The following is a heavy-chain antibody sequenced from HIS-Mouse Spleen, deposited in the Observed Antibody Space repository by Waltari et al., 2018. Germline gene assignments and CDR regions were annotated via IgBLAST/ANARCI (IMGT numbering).Heavy chain of an antibody. D-gene: IGHD3-3*01. CDR2: IYYSGSP. J-gene: IGHJ5*02. Sequence: QVQLQESGPGLVKPSQTLSLTCTVSGGSISSGGYYWSWIRQHPGKGLEWIGYIYYSGSPYCTPSPNIRVTISVAPSKNQFSRKLSSVTAADTAVYYCARSPYYDFWSGYSDNWFDPWGQGTLVTVSS. V-gene: IGHV4-31*03. CDR1: GGSISSGGYY. CDR3: ARSPYYDFWSGYSDNWFDP.